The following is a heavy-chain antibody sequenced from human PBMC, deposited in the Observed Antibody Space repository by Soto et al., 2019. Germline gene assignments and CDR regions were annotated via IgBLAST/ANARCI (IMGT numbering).Heavy chain of an antibody. CDR2: ISSSSSYI. V-gene: IGHV3-21*01. CDR1: GLTFSSYS. J-gene: IGHJ6*03. Sequence: GGSLRLSWAASGLTFSSYSMSWVRQATGKGLEWVSSISSSSSYIYYADSVKGRFTISRDNAKNSLYLQMNSLRAEDTAVYYCASGFDHDYGDYAAYYYYYYMDVWGKGTTVTVSS. D-gene: IGHD4-17*01. CDR3: ASGFDHDYGDYAAYYYYYYMDV.